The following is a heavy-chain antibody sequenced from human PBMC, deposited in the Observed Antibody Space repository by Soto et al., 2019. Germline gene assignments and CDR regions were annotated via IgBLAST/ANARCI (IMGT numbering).Heavy chain of an antibody. V-gene: IGHV4-30-2*01. Sequence: SETLSLTCAVSGGSISSGGYSWSWIRQPPGKGLEWIGYIYHSGSTYYNPSLKSRVTISVDRSKNQFSLKLSSVTAAGTAVYYCARERAARRFDPWGQGTLVTVSS. J-gene: IGHJ5*02. CDR3: ARERAARRFDP. D-gene: IGHD6-6*01. CDR1: GGSISSGGYS. CDR2: IYHSGST.